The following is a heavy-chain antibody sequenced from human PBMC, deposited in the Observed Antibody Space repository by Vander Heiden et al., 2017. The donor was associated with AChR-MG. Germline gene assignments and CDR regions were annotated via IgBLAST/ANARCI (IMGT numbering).Heavy chain of an antibody. CDR2: INPSGGST. Sequence: QVQLVQSGAEVKKPGASVKVSCQTFGYTFHSHYMHWVRQAPGQGLEWMGIINPSGGSTSYAQKFQGRVTMTRDTSTSTVYMELSSLRSEDTAVYYCARDSSRRYYYYYGMDVWGQGTTVTVSS. V-gene: IGHV1-46*02. J-gene: IGHJ6*02. D-gene: IGHD6-13*01. CDR3: ARDSSRRYYYYYGMDV. CDR1: GYTFHSHY.